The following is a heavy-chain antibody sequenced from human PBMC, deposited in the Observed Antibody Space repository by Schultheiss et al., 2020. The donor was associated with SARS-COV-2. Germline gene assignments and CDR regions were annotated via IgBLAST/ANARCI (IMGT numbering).Heavy chain of an antibody. CDR1: GGTFSSYA. CDR3: ARLIREYYYDSSGYYRGLYYYGMDV. V-gene: IGHV1-8*02. D-gene: IGHD3-22*01. CDR2: INPNSGGT. Sequence: ASVKVSCKASGGTFSSYAISWVRQAPGQGLEWMGWINPNSGGTNYAQKLQGRVTMTRNTSISTAYMELSSLRSEDTAVYYCARLIREYYYDSSGYYRGLYYYGMDVWGQGTTVTVSS. J-gene: IGHJ6*02.